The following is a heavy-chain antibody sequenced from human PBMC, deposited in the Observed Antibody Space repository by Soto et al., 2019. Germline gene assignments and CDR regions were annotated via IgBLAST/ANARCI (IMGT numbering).Heavy chain of an antibody. CDR3: ARVLRFLEWLPNRGYNWFDP. V-gene: IGHV3-48*02. CDR2: ISSSSSTI. Sequence: GGSLRLSCAASGFTFSSYSMNWVRQAPGKGLEWVSYISSSSSTIYYAVSVKGRFTISRDNAKNSLYLQMNSLRDEDTAVYYCARVLRFLEWLPNRGYNWFDPWGQGTLVTVSS. J-gene: IGHJ5*02. D-gene: IGHD3-3*01. CDR1: GFTFSSYS.